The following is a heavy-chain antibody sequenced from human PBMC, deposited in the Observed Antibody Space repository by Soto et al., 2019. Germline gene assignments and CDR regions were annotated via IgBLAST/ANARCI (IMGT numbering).Heavy chain of an antibody. Sequence: ASVKVSCEVSGYTLTELSMHWVRQAPGKGLEWMGGFDPEDGETIYAQKFQGRVTMTEDTSTDTAYMELSSLRSEDTAVYYCARVEWSNYYYGMDVWGQGTTVTVSS. D-gene: IGHD3-3*01. V-gene: IGHV1-24*01. J-gene: IGHJ6*02. CDR1: GYTLTELS. CDR2: FDPEDGET. CDR3: ARVEWSNYYYGMDV.